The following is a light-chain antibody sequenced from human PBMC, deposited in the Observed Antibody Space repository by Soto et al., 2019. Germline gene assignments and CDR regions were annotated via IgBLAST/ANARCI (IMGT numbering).Light chain of an antibody. CDR2: WAS. V-gene: IGKV4-1*01. J-gene: IGKJ2*01. CDR1: QSVFHSANNMNY. CDR3: QQFYNTPPYT. Sequence: DTVMTQSPDSLAVSLGERATINCQSSQSVFHSANNMNYLAWYQQKPGQSPKLLISWASIRDSGVPDRFSGSGSGKDCTLTINSLQAEDAAVYYCQQFYNTPPYTFGQGTRLEIK.